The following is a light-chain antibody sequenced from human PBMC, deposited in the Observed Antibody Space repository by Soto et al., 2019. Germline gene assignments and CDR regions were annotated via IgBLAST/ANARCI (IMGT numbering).Light chain of an antibody. J-gene: IGKJ1*01. CDR1: QSVSSN. CDR3: KQYNNWWT. Sequence: TVKTQSPATLSVSPGERATLSCRASQSVSSNLAWYQQKPGQAPRLLIYGASTRATGIPARFSGSGSGTEFTLTISSLQSEDFAVYYCKQYNNWWTFGQGTKVEIK. V-gene: IGKV3-15*01. CDR2: GAS.